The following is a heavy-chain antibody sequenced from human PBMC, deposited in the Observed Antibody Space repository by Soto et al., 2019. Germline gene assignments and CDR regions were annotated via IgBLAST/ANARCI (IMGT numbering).Heavy chain of an antibody. CDR3: ARNLAYGRGYTFDY. Sequence: EVQLVESGGGLVQPGGSLRLSCEVSAFTFSDHFIDWVRQAPGKGLEWVGRSRDKAHSYTTEYAASVKGRFTISRDDSRNSLYLQMNSLKTEDTAVYYCARNLAYGRGYTFDYWGQGTLVTVSS. J-gene: IGHJ4*02. D-gene: IGHD3-22*01. CDR1: AFTFSDHF. CDR2: SRDKAHSYTT. V-gene: IGHV3-72*01.